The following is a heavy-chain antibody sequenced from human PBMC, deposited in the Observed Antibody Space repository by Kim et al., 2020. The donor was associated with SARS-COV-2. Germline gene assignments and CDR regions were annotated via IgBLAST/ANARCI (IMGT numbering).Heavy chain of an antibody. J-gene: IGHJ6*02. Sequence: SETLSLTCTVSGGSISSYYWSWIRQPPGKGLEWIGYIYYSGSTNYNPSLKSRVTISVDTSKNQFSLKLSSVTAADTALYYCARSLSISYYDFWSGYYGGYYYGMDVWGQGTTVTVSS. D-gene: IGHD3-3*01. CDR1: GGSISSYY. V-gene: IGHV4-59*01. CDR2: IYYSGST. CDR3: ARSLSISYYDFWSGYYGGYYYGMDV.